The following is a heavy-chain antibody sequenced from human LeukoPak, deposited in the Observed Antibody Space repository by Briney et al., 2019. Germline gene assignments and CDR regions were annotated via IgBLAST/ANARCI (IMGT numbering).Heavy chain of an antibody. CDR1: GGTFSSYA. V-gene: IGHV1-69*13. CDR3: ARLPLRSIAVGYYGMDV. CDR2: IIPIFGIA. J-gene: IGHJ6*02. Sequence: SVKVSCKASGGTFSSYAISWVRQAPGQGLEWMEGIIPIFGIANYAQKFQGRVTITADESTSTAYMELSSLRSEDTAVYYCARLPLRSIAVGYYGMDVWGQGTTVTVSS. D-gene: IGHD6-6*01.